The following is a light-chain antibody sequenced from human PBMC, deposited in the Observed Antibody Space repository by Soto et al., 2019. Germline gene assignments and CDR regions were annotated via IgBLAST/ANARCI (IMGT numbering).Light chain of an antibody. CDR2: KAS. J-gene: IGKJ1*01. CDR3: QQYNSFPT. V-gene: IGKV1-5*03. CDR1: QSISSW. Sequence: DIQMTQSPSTLSASVGDRVTITCRASQSISSWLAWYQQKTGKAPKLLLYKASSLESGVPSRFSGSGSGTEFTLTISSLQPDDFATYYCQQYNSFPTFGQGTKVEIK.